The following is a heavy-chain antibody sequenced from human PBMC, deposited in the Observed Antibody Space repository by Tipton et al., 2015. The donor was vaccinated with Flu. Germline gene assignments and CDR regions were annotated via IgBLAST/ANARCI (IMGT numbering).Heavy chain of an antibody. CDR1: GFTFSSYW. Sequence: SLRLSCAASGFTFSSYWMSWVRQAPGKGLEWVANIKQDGSEKYYVDSVKGRFTISRDNAKNSLYLQMNSLKTEDTAVYYCARAVPDYDFWSGYPEYCYYMDVWGKGTTVTVSS. V-gene: IGHV3-7*03. CDR3: ARAVPDYDFWSGYPEYCYYMDV. D-gene: IGHD3-3*01. J-gene: IGHJ6*03. CDR2: IKQDGSEK.